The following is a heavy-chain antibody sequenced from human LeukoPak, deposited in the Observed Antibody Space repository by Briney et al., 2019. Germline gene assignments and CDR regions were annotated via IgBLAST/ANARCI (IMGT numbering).Heavy chain of an antibody. CDR1: GGSIGSSNYY. V-gene: IGHV4-39*01. Sequence: SETLSLTCTASGGSIGSSNYYWGWIRQSPGKGLEWIPSVYYTGSTYYNPSLKSRVTIFVDTSKKQFSLKLSSVTAADTAVYYCARSYCSSTSCYGVGAFDIWGQGTMVTVSS. CDR3: ARSYCSSTSCYGVGAFDI. D-gene: IGHD2-2*01. CDR2: VYYTGST. J-gene: IGHJ3*02.